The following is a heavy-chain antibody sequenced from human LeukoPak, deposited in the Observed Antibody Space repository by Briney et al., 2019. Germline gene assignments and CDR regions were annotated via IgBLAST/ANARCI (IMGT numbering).Heavy chain of an antibody. CDR1: GYSFSTFD. CDR2: MNPNSGNT. Sequence: ASVKVSCKTSGYSFSTFDINWVRQATGQGLEWMGWMNPNSGNTNYEQKFQGRLTMTRDTSISTAYMELSSLRSEDTAVYYCARGGILVQGVTILYGMDVWGQGTRSPSP. CDR3: ARGGILVQGVTILYGMDV. V-gene: IGHV1-8*01. D-gene: IGHD3-10*01. J-gene: IGHJ6*02.